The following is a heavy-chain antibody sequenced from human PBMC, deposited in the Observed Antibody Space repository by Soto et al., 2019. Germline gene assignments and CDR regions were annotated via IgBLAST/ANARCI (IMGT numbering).Heavy chain of an antibody. Sequence: QVQLQESGPGLVKPSQTLSLTCTVSGGSISSGGYYWSWIRQHPGKGLEWIGYIYYSGSTYYNPSLKSRVTISLDTSKNQFSPKLSSVTAADPAVYYCARHLLYSYGTNWFDPWGQGTLVTVSS. CDR1: GGSISSGGYY. J-gene: IGHJ5*02. D-gene: IGHD5-18*01. CDR2: IYYSGST. V-gene: IGHV4-31*03. CDR3: ARHLLYSYGTNWFDP.